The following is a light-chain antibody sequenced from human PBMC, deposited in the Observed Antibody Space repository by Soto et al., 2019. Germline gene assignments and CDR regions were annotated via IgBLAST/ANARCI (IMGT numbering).Light chain of an antibody. CDR1: QSVSDN. CDR2: GAS. CDR3: QHFNSLPPL. V-gene: IGKV3D-15*03. J-gene: IGKJ3*01. Sequence: DIGMTHSPATLSVSSGETATLSCRASQSVSDNLAWYQQKRGQDPRLLIYGASIRATGIPARLRVSGSGTEFTLTICILQSLDFAVCYCQHFNSLPPLFGSEIKVAIK.